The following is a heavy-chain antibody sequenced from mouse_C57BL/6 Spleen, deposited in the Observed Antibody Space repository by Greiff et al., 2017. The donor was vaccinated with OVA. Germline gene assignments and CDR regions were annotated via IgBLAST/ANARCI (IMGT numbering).Heavy chain of an antibody. V-gene: IGHV1-18*01. J-gene: IGHJ2*01. CDR1: GYTFTDYN. D-gene: IGHD2-3*01. CDR3: ARVGGYYDYFDY. CDR2: INPNNGGT. Sequence: EVQRVESGPELVKPGASVKIPCKASGYTFTDYNMDWVKQSHGKSLEWIGDINPNNGGTIYNQKFKGKATLTVDKSSSTAYMELRSLTSEDTAVYYCARVGGYYDYFDYWGQGTTLTVSS.